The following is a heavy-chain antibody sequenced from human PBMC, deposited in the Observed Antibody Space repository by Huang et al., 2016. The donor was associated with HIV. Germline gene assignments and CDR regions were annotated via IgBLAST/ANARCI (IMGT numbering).Heavy chain of an antibody. Sequence: EVQLVESGGGLVQLGGSLRLSCAASGFTFTSYSVNWVRQGPGKGLDWSSYISSDSVLHYADSVKGRFTISRDNAKNSLYLQMNSLRAEDTAVYYCARGTVYYDSSGRGAFDIWGQGTMVTVSS. CDR1: GFTFTSYS. D-gene: IGHD3-22*01. V-gene: IGHV3-48*01. J-gene: IGHJ3*02. CDR3: ARGTVYYDSSGRGAFDI. CDR2: ISSDSVL.